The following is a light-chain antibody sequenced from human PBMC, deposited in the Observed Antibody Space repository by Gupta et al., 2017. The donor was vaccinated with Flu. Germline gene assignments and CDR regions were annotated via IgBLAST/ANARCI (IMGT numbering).Light chain of an antibody. Sequence: QSALTQPPSASGSPGQSVTISCTGTSNDVGRYNYVSWYQQRPGKAPKFMIYEVSKRPSGVPDRFSGSKSDNTASLTVSGLQAEDEADYYCSSYTGSNSWVFGGGTKLTVL. CDR1: SNDVGRYNY. J-gene: IGLJ3*02. CDR2: EVS. CDR3: SSYTGSNSWV. V-gene: IGLV2-8*01.